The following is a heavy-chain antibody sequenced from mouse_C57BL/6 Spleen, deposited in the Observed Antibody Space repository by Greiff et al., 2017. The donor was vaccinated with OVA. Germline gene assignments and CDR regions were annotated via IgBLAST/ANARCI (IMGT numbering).Heavy chain of an antibody. J-gene: IGHJ2*01. Sequence: EVQLQQSGAELVRPGASVKLSCTASGFNIKDDYMHWVKQRPEQGLEWIGWIDPENGDTEYASKFQGKATITADTSSNTAYLQLSSLTSEATAVYYCTTGRPFDYWGQGTTLTVSS. V-gene: IGHV14-4*01. CDR2: IDPENGDT. CDR1: GFNIKDDY. CDR3: TTGRPFDY.